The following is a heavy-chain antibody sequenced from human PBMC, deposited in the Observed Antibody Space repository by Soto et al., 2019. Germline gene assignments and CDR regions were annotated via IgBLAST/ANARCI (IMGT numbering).Heavy chain of an antibody. CDR3: ARGPPVMSSWYVGFYYYGMDV. CDR1: GDSVSSNSAA. V-gene: IGHV6-1*01. Sequence: QTLSLTCAISGDSVSSNSAAWNWIRQSPSRGLEWLGRTYYRSKWYNDYAVSVKSRITINPDTSKNQFSLQLNSVTPEDTAVYYCARGPPVMSSWYVGFYYYGMDVWGQGTTVTVSS. CDR2: TYYRSKWYN. D-gene: IGHD6-13*01. J-gene: IGHJ6*02.